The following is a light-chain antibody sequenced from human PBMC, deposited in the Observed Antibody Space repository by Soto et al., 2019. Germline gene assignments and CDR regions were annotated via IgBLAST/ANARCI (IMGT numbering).Light chain of an antibody. CDR1: QSVTSNY. CDR3: QQYTGPPTT. CDR2: GAS. J-gene: IGKJ5*01. V-gene: IGKV3-20*01. Sequence: IALTQSPGTLSLSPGERATLSCRASQSVTSNYLAWYQQKPGQAPSRLIYGASSRATGIPDRFSGSGSGTDFTLTITRLEPEDSAVYLCQQYTGPPTTFGQGTRLEIK.